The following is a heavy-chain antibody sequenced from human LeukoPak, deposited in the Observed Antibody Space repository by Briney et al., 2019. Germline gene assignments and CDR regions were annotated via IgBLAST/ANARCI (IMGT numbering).Heavy chain of an antibody. J-gene: IGHJ4*02. CDR1: GVTFDDSA. Sequence: GSSLRLSCVASGVTFDDSAMHWVRQAPGKGLEWVSGITWDSGKIDYADSVKGRFIISRDNAQNSLHLQMHSLRPEDTAFYYCAKASEITVTGAYFDKWGQGTLVAVSS. V-gene: IGHV3-9*01. D-gene: IGHD6-19*01. CDR3: AKASEITVTGAYFDK. CDR2: ITWDSGKI.